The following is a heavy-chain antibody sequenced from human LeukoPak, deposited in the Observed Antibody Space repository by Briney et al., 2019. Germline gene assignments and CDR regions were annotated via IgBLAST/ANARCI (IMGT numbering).Heavy chain of an antibody. CDR3: AKEYSGYDFDY. Sequence: GGPLRLSCAASGFTLRSYDMSWVRQAPGKGLEWVAATSGSGVNSYYADSVRGRFTISRDNSQNTLYLQMDSLRAEDTALYYCAKEYSGYDFDYWGQGTLVTVPS. V-gene: IGHV3-23*01. D-gene: IGHD5-12*01. CDR1: GFTLRSYD. CDR2: TSGSGVNS. J-gene: IGHJ4*02.